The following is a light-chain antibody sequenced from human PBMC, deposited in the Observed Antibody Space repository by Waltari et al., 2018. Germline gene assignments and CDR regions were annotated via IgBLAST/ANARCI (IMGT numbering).Light chain of an antibody. CDR3: RVWDTRRDHPV. J-gene: IGLJ3*02. Sequence: SYVLTQPPSESVAPGQTAHITCLGNNIGDKRVHWFRQKAGQAPVLVNYDDSDRPSGIPERFSGANSGDTATLTISGGEAGDEDAYCCRVWDTRRDHPVFGGGTKLTVL. V-gene: IGLV3-21*02. CDR2: DDS. CDR1: NIGDKR.